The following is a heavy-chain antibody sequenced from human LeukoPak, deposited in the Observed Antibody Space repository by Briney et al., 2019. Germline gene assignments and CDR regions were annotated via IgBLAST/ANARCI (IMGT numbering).Heavy chain of an antibody. CDR1: GFTFSSYG. Sequence: GGTLRLSCAASGFTFSSYGMSWVRQAPGKGLEWVSAISGSGGSTYYADSVKGRFTISRDNSKNTLYLQMNSLRAEDTAIYYCAKVTYGSGTYGAFDSWGQGTLVTVSS. J-gene: IGHJ4*02. CDR2: ISGSGGST. CDR3: AKVTYGSGTYGAFDS. V-gene: IGHV3-23*01. D-gene: IGHD3-10*01.